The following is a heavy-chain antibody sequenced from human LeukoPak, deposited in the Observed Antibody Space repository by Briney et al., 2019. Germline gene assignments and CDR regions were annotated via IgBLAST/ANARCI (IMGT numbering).Heavy chain of an antibody. D-gene: IGHD1-7*01. Sequence: ASVKVSCKASGYTFTSYYMHWVRQAPGQGLEWMGIINPSGGSTSYAQKFQGRVTMTRDTSTGTVYMELSSLRSEDTAVYYCAKVLRSTGTRPDYWGQGTLVTVSS. V-gene: IGHV1-46*01. CDR1: GYTFTSYY. J-gene: IGHJ4*02. CDR2: INPSGGST. CDR3: AKVLRSTGTRPDY.